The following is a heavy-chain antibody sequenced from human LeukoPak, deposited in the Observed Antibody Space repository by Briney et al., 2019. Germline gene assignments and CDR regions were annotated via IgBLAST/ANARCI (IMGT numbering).Heavy chain of an antibody. Sequence: SETLSLTCAVYGGSFSGYYWSWIRQPPGKGLEWIGEINHSGSTNYNPSLKSRVTISVDTSKNQFSLKLSSVTAADTAVYYCARGLYGCFQHWGQGTLVTVSS. J-gene: IGHJ1*01. CDR1: GGSFSGYY. CDR2: INHSGST. D-gene: IGHD2-2*02. V-gene: IGHV4-34*01. CDR3: ARGLYGCFQH.